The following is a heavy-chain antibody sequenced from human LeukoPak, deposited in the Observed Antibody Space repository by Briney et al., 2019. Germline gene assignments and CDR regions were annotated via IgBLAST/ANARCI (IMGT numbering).Heavy chain of an antibody. CDR2: ISGSGDNT. Sequence: GGSLRLSCAASGFTFSSYAMSWVRQAPGKGLEWVSTISGSGDNTYYADSVKGRFTISRDNSKNTLYLQMNSLRAEDTAVYYCAKAMYCGGDCYTSHDYWGQGTLVTVSS. CDR3: AKAMYCGGDCYTSHDY. V-gene: IGHV3-23*01. D-gene: IGHD2-21*02. CDR1: GFTFSSYA. J-gene: IGHJ4*02.